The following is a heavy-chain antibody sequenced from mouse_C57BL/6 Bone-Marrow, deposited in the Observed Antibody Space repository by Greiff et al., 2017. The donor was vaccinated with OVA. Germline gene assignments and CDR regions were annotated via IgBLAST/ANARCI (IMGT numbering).Heavy chain of an antibody. D-gene: IGHD1-1*01. Sequence: VQLQQSGAELVKPGASVKISCKASGYAFSSYWMNWVKQRPGKGLEWIGQIYPGDGDTNYNGKFKGKATLTADKSSSTAYMQLSSLTSEDSAVYFCAREGTTVVEEDYFDYWGQGTTLTVSS. CDR3: AREGTTVVEEDYFDY. CDR1: GYAFSSYW. CDR2: IYPGDGDT. J-gene: IGHJ2*01. V-gene: IGHV1-80*01.